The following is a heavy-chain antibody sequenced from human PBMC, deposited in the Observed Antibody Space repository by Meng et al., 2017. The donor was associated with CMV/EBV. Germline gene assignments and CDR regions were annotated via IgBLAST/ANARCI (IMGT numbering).Heavy chain of an antibody. CDR1: GFTFSYYY. V-gene: IGHV3-11*04. CDR3: TRRVDLEWLLFSRDY. Sequence: SCAASGFTFSYYYMSRIRQAPGKGLEWVSYISSSGSTIYYADSVKGRFTISRYNAKNSLYLQMNSLRAEDTAVYYCTRRVDLEWLLFSRDYWGQGTMVTVSS. J-gene: IGHJ4*01. CDR2: ISSSGSTI. D-gene: IGHD3-3*01.